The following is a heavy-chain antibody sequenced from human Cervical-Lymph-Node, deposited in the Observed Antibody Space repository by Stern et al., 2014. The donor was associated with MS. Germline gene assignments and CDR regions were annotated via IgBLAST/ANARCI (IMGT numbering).Heavy chain of an antibody. D-gene: IGHD3-10*01. CDR1: GFTFSTYW. CDR3: ARAISAMVRGVTDY. J-gene: IGHJ4*02. CDR2: IDSDGSTT. V-gene: IGHV3-74*02. Sequence: EVQLVESVGGLIQPGGSLRLSCAASGFTFSTYWMHWVRQAPGKGLVWVSRIDSDGSTTSYADSVKGRFTISRDNAKNTLYLQMNSLRAEDTAVYYCARAISAMVRGVTDYWGQGTLVTVSS.